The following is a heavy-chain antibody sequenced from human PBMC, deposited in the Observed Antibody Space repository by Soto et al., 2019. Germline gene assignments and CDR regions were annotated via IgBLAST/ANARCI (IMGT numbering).Heavy chain of an antibody. Sequence: PGGSLRLSCAASGFTFSSSWMHWVRQAPGKGLVWVSRINSDGSSTNYADSVKGRFTISRDNAKNALYLQMNSLRAEDTAVYYCAKVSRYCSGGSCYWSWYFDLWGRGTLVTVSS. CDR3: AKVSRYCSGGSCYWSWYFDL. CDR1: GFTFSSSW. D-gene: IGHD2-15*01. CDR2: INSDGSST. J-gene: IGHJ2*01. V-gene: IGHV3-74*01.